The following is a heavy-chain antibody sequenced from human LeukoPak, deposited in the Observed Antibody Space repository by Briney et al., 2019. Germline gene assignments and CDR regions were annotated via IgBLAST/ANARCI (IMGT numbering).Heavy chain of an antibody. CDR2: ISTSSSDI. CDR3: ARDPEFRSSAGLDY. D-gene: IGHD6-6*01. J-gene: IGHJ4*02. CDR1: GFTFTSYS. Sequence: PGGSLRLSCAASGFTFTSYSMSWVRQAPGKGLEWVSFISTSSSDIYYADSVKGRFTISRDNAKNSVYLQMNSLRAEDTAAYYCARDPEFRSSAGLDYWGRGTLVTVSS. V-gene: IGHV3-21*06.